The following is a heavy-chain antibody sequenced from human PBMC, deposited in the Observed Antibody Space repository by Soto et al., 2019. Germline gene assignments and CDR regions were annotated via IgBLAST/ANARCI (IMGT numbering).Heavy chain of an antibody. J-gene: IGHJ4*02. CDR2: INPTFGTA. D-gene: IGHD2-8*01. CDR1: GGTFSSYA. V-gene: IGHV1-69*06. CDR3: ARGGVEDCTNGVCPAPFDY. Sequence: QVQLVQSGAEVKKPGSSVKVSCKASGGTFSSYAISWVRQAPGHGLEWMGGINPTFGTANYAQKFQVRVTITADKSTSTAYMELSSLRSEDTAVYYCARGGVEDCTNGVCPAPFDYWGQGTMITVSS.